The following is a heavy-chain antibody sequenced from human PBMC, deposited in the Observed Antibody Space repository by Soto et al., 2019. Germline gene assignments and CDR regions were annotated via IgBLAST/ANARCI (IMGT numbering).Heavy chain of an antibody. Sequence: PSETLSLTCTVSGGSISSSYYWGWIRQPPGKGLEWIGNIYRSGNTYFNPSLKSRVTISADTSKNQFFLKLNSVTAADTAIYYCARRHPDFATVNHAFDVWGQGTLVTVSS. V-gene: IGHV4-39*01. CDR1: GGSISSSYY. CDR3: ARRHPDFATVNHAFDV. D-gene: IGHD4-17*01. CDR2: IYRSGNT. J-gene: IGHJ3*01.